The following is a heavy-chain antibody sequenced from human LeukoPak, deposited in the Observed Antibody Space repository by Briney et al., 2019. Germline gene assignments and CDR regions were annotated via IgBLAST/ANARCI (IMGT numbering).Heavy chain of an antibody. D-gene: IGHD3-22*01. CDR3: ARQDRHYYYDSSDYFDY. CDR2: IYHSGST. CDR1: GYSISSGYY. V-gene: IGHV4-38-2*01. J-gene: IGHJ4*02. Sequence: SETLSLTCDASGYSISSGYYWGWIRLPPGKGLEWIGSIYHSGSTFYNPSLKSRVTISVDTSKNQFSLKLSSVTAADTAVYYCARQDRHYYYDSSDYFDYWGQGILVTVSS.